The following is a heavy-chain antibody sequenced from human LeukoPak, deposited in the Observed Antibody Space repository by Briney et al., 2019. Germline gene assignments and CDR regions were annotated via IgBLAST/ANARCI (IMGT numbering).Heavy chain of an antibody. CDR1: GYSFTSYW. V-gene: IGHV5-51*01. CDR2: IYPGDSDT. J-gene: IGHJ3*02. CDR3: ASSGYCSGGSCYSDAFDI. D-gene: IGHD2-15*01. Sequence: GESLKISFKGSGYSFTSYWIGWVRPMPGKGLEWMGIIYPGDSDTRYSPSFQGQVTISADKSISTAYLQWSSLKASDTAMYYCASSGYCSGGSCYSDAFDIWGQGTMVTVSS.